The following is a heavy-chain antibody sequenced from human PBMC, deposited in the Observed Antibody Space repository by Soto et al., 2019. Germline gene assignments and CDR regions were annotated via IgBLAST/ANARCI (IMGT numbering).Heavy chain of an antibody. CDR3: ASAGWFGAYGMDV. V-gene: IGHV3-53*01. J-gene: IGHJ6*02. Sequence: GGSLRLSCATSGFAVSSNDVTWVRQAPGKGLEWVSLLYTGGKTDYAASVKGRFSLSRDNVKNIVFLQMNSLRVEDTAVYYCASAGWFGAYGMDVWGQGTTVTVSS. D-gene: IGHD3-10*01. CDR2: LYTGGKT. CDR1: GFAVSSND.